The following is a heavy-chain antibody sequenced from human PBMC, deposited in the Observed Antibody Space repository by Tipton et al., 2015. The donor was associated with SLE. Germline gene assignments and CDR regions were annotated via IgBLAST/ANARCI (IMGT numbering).Heavy chain of an antibody. CDR1: GGSISTYY. V-gene: IGHV4-59*01. D-gene: IGHD3-22*01. CDR3: ARDEYRYDATGYHLLGHFDF. J-gene: IGHJ4*02. CDR2: VYDIDST. Sequence: GLVKPSETLSLTCTVSGGSISTYYWSWLRQPPGKGLEWIGYVYDIDSTNYNPSLKSRVTISLDPSKNQFSLKLSSVTAADTAIYYCARDEYRYDATGYHLLGHFDFWGQGTLVTVSS.